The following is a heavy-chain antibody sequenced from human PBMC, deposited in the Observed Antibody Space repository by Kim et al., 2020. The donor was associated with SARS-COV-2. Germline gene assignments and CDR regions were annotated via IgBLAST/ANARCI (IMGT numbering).Heavy chain of an antibody. J-gene: IGHJ4*02. Sequence: SANYAESVKGRFTNTRDNSKNTLYLQMNSLRAEDTAVYYCAKQRGVFDYWGQGTLVTVSS. CDR3: AKQRGVFDY. V-gene: IGHV3-23*01. CDR2: SA. D-gene: IGHD3-10*01.